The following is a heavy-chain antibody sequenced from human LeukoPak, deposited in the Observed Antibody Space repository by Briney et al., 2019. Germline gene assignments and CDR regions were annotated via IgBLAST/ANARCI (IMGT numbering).Heavy chain of an antibody. D-gene: IGHD1-26*01. CDR1: GFTFSSYG. CDR2: IWYDGSNK. V-gene: IGHV3-33*01. Sequence: GRSLRLSCAASGFTFSSYGMHWVRQAPGKGLEWVAVIWYDGSNKYYADSVKGRFTISRDNSKNTLYLQMNSLRAEDTAVYYCARKVGATNYFDNWGQGVLVTVSS. CDR3: ARKVGATNYFDN. J-gene: IGHJ4*02.